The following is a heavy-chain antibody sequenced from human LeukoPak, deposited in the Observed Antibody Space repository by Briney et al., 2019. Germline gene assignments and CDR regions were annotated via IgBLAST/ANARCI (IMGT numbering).Heavy chain of an antibody. CDR2: ISGGGGST. D-gene: IGHD4-11*01. J-gene: IGHJ4*02. V-gene: IGHV3-23*01. CDR1: GITFSSYA. Sequence: GGSLRLSCAAPGITFSSYAMSWVRQAPGKGLEWVSGISGGGGSTYYADSVKGRFTISRDNSKNTLYLQMDSLRAEDTALYYCAKGTDSAMTTALFDYWGQGTLVTVSS. CDR3: AKGTDSAMTTALFDY.